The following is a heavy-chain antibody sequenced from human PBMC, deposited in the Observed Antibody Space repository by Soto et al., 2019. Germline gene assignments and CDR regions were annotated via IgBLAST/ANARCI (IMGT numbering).Heavy chain of an antibody. D-gene: IGHD2-15*01. CDR1: GGTFSSYA. V-gene: IGHV1-69*13. J-gene: IGHJ6*02. Sequence: SVKVSCKASGGTFSSYAISWVRQAPGQGLEWMGGIIPIFGTANYAQKFQGRVTITADESTSTAYMELSSLRSEDTAVYYCARAEELHCSGGSCYGHYGMDVWGQGTTVTVSS. CDR3: ARAEELHCSGGSCYGHYGMDV. CDR2: IIPIFGTA.